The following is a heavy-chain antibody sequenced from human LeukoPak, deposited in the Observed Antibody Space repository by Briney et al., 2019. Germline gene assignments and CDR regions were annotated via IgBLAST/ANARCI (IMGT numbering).Heavy chain of an antibody. D-gene: IGHD2-21*02. CDR1: GFTFDDYA. Sequence: AGGSLRLSCAASGFTFDDYAMHWVRQAPGKGLEWVSLISGDGGSTYYADSVKGRFTISRGNSKNSLYLQMNSLRTEDTALYYCAKDQIYCGGDCQYDYWGQGTLVTVSS. J-gene: IGHJ4*02. V-gene: IGHV3-43*02. CDR2: ISGDGGST. CDR3: AKDQIYCGGDCQYDY.